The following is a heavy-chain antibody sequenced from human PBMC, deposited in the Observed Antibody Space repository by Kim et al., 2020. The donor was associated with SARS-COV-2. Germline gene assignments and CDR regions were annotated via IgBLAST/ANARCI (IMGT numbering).Heavy chain of an antibody. D-gene: IGHD6-13*01. J-gene: IGHJ4*02. CDR3: AREAYSSSQSSYFDY. CDR2: IYYSGST. CDR1: GGSISSSSYY. V-gene: IGHV4-39*07. Sequence: ETLSLTCTVSGGSISSSSYYWGWIRQPPGKGLEWIGSIYYSGSTYYNPSLKSRVTISVDTSKNQFSLKLSSVTAADTAVYYCAREAYSSSQSSYFDYWGQGTLVTVSS.